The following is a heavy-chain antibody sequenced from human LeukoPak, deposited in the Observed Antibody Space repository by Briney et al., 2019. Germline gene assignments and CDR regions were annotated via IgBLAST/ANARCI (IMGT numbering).Heavy chain of an antibody. Sequence: GEPLKISCKGSGYSFTSYWIGWVRQLPGKGLGWMGIIYPGDSDTRYSPSFQGQVTISADKSISTAYVQWSSLKASDTAIYYCARHELGPQGYCSGGSCYPPYYYGMDVWGQGTTVTVSS. D-gene: IGHD2-15*01. CDR2: IYPGDSDT. CDR1: GYSFTSYW. CDR3: ARHELGPQGYCSGGSCYPPYYYGMDV. V-gene: IGHV5-51*01. J-gene: IGHJ6*02.